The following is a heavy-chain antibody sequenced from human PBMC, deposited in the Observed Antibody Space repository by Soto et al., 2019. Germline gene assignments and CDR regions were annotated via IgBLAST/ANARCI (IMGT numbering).Heavy chain of an antibody. D-gene: IGHD6-13*01. V-gene: IGHV1-69*06. CDR3: ARGITRHGIAAGAFDY. CDR2: INPIFGTA. J-gene: IGHJ4*02. Sequence: QVQLVQSGAEVKKPGSSVKVSCKASGGTFSSYAISWVRQAPGQGLEWMGGINPIFGTANYAQKFQGRVTSTADKSTSTAYMELSSLRSEDTAVYYCARGITRHGIAAGAFDYWGQGTLVTVSS. CDR1: GGTFSSYA.